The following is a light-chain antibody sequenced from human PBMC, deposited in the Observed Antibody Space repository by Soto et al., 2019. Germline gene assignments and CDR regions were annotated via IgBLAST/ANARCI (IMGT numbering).Light chain of an antibody. V-gene: IGLV2-18*02. J-gene: IGLJ1*01. Sequence: QSVLTQPRSVSGSPGQSVTISCTGTSSDVGSYNRVSWYQQPPGRAPKLMIYEVSNRPSGVPDRFSGSKSGNTASLTISGLQAEDEADYYCSSYTSSSTYVFGTGTKVTVL. CDR2: EVS. CDR3: SSYTSSSTYV. CDR1: SSDVGSYNR.